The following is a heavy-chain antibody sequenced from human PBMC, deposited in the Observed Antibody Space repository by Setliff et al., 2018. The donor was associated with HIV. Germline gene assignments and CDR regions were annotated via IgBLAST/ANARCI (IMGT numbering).Heavy chain of an antibody. Sequence: SETLSLTCTVSGGSISSSSYYWGWIRQPPGKGLEWIGSIYYSGSTYYNPSLKSRVTISVDTSKNQFSLKLSSVTAADTAVYYCASSRRLRREVFDYWGQGTLVTVSS. CDR3: ASSRRLRREVFDY. J-gene: IGHJ4*02. V-gene: IGHV4-39*01. CDR2: IYYSGST. CDR1: GGSISSSSYY. D-gene: IGHD5-12*01.